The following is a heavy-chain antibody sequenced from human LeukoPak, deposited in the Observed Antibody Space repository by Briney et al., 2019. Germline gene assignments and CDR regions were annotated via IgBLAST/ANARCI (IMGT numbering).Heavy chain of an antibody. D-gene: IGHD3-22*01. CDR3: ARRSPYYYDSSGYSFPPAMFDP. J-gene: IGHJ5*02. CDR2: INHSGST. Sequence: PSETLSLTCAVYGGSFSGYYWSWIRQPPGKGLEWIGEINHSGSTNYNPSLKSRVTISVDTSKNQFSLKLSSVTAADTAVYYCARRSPYYYDSSGYSFPPAMFDPWGQGTLVTVSS. CDR1: GGSFSGYY. V-gene: IGHV4-34*01.